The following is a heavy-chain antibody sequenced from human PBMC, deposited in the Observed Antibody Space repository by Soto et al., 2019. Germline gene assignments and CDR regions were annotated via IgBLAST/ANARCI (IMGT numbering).Heavy chain of an antibody. CDR2: ITWSGGTR. D-gene: IGHD6-19*01. Sequence: DVQLVESGGGLVQPGRSLRLSCAASGFTFNDYAMHWVRQAPGKGLEWVSGITWSGGTRDYADSVKGRFTISRDNAKNSVYLQMESLRVEDTALYYCIRGRQGWVQLWGRGTLVTVS. CDR3: IRGRQGWVQL. J-gene: IGHJ1*01. V-gene: IGHV3-9*01. CDR1: GFTFNDYA.